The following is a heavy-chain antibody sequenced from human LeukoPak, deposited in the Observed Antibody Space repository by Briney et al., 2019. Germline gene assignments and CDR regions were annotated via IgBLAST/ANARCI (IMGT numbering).Heavy chain of an antibody. V-gene: IGHV3-15*01. Sequence: PGGSLRLSCAASGFTFSNAWMTWVRQAPGKGLEWVGRIRSKTDGGITDYAAPVKGRFTISRDDSKNTLYLQMDSLKTEDTAVYYCTTDRYYDSRGHPYDAFAIWGQGTMVTVSS. CDR3: TTDRYYDSRGHPYDAFAI. CDR1: GFTFSNAW. J-gene: IGHJ3*02. D-gene: IGHD3-22*01. CDR2: IRSKTDGGIT.